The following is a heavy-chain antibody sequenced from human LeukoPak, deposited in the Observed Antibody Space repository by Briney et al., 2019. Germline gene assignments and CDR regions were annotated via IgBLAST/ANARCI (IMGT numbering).Heavy chain of an antibody. D-gene: IGHD6-13*01. V-gene: IGHV1-18*01. Sequence: GASVTVSCKASGYTFTSYGISWVRQAPGQGLEWMGWSSAYNGNTNYAQKLQGRVTMTTDTSTSTDYMELRSLRSDDTAVYYCARESPGIAAAGREPFDYWGQGTLVTVSS. J-gene: IGHJ4*02. CDR1: GYTFTSYG. CDR2: SSAYNGNT. CDR3: ARESPGIAAAGREPFDY.